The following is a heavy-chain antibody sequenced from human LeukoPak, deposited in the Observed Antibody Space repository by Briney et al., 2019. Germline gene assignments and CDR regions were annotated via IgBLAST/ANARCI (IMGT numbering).Heavy chain of an antibody. CDR2: IYYSGTT. CDR1: GGSISSGGYS. J-gene: IGHJ6*03. CDR3: ARGSSSWLDYYIDV. Sequence: PSQTLSLTCAVSGGSISSGGYSWTWIRQPPGKGLECIGHIYYSGTTYYNPSLKSRVTISLDTSKNQFSLRLTSVTAADTAVYYCARGSSSWLDYYIDVWAKGTTVTVSS. D-gene: IGHD6-13*01. V-gene: IGHV4-30-4*07.